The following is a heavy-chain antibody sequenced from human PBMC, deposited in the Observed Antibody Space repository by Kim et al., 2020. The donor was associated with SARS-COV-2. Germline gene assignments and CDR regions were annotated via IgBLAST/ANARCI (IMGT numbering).Heavy chain of an antibody. CDR1: GGSISSYY. CDR3: ARHGSAAAGNNWFDP. D-gene: IGHD6-13*01. CDR2: IYYSGST. V-gene: IGHV4-59*08. Sequence: SETLSLTCTVSGGSISSYYWSWIRQPPGKGLEWIGYIYYSGSTNYNPSLKSRVTISVDTSKNQFSLKLSSVTAADTAVYYCARHGSAAAGNNWFDPWGQGTLVTVSS. J-gene: IGHJ5*02.